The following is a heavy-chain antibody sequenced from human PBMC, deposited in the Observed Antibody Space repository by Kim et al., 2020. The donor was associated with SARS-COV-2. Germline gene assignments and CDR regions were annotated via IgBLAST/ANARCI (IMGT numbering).Heavy chain of an antibody. Sequence: STIYYADSVQGRFTISRGNAKNSLYLQMNSLRAEDTAFYYCARNWNWDFWGQGTLVTVSS. CDR2: STI. J-gene: IGHJ4*02. V-gene: IGHV3-48*03. D-gene: IGHD1-7*01. CDR3: ARNWNWDF.